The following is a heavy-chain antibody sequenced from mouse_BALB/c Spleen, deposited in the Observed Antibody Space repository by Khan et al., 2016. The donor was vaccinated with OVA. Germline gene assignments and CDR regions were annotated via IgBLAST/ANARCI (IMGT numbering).Heavy chain of an antibody. D-gene: IGHD1-1*02. Sequence: QVQLQQSGAEVANPGASVKMSCKASGYTFTAYWIHWVKQRPGQGLEWIGYIDPSTSYTEYNQKFKDKATLTTDKSSSTAYMQLSSLTSEDSAVYYCARRGLVGIFAYWGQGTLVTVSA. V-gene: IGHV1-7*01. CDR3: ARRGLVGIFAY. J-gene: IGHJ3*01. CDR1: GYTFTAYW. CDR2: IDPSTSYT.